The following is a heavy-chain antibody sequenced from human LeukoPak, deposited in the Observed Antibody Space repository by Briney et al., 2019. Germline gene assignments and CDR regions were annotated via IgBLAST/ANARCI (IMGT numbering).Heavy chain of an antibody. D-gene: IGHD3-16*01. CDR1: GFTFSSHA. Sequence: GGALRLSCAASGFTFSSHAMSWVSQASGKGLEWVSAISGSGGSTYYADSVKGRFTISRDNSKNTLYLQMNSLSAEDTAVYYCAKDMTPYDDYVWGTPDYWGQGTLVTVSS. V-gene: IGHV3-23*01. CDR2: ISGSGGST. J-gene: IGHJ4*02. CDR3: AKDMTPYDDYVWGTPDY.